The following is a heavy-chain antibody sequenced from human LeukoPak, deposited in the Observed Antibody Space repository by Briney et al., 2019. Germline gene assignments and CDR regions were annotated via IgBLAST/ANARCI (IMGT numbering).Heavy chain of an antibody. J-gene: IGHJ5*02. CDR3: ARADGSGSYYRTDP. Sequence: SETLSLTCTVSGGSISSYYWSWIRQPPGKGLEWIGRIYTSGSTNYNPSLKSRVTISVDTSKNQFSLKLSSVTAADTAVYYCARADGSGSYYRTDPCGQGTLVTVSS. V-gene: IGHV4-4*07. D-gene: IGHD3-10*01. CDR2: IYTSGST. CDR1: GGSISSYY.